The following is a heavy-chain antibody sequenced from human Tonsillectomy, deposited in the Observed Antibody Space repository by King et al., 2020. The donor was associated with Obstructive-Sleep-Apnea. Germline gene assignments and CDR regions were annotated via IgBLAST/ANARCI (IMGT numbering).Heavy chain of an antibody. J-gene: IGHJ3*01. Sequence: VQLQESGPGLVKPSETLSLTCTVSGASISSYYWSWIRQSPAKGLEWIGYIYKDGSRYYNPSLKSRVSMSIDTSESRLSLTLSSVTAAEPAIYYCATDLGDYADVFTFWGQGTMVTVSA. V-gene: IGHV4-59*01. CDR2: IYKDGSR. CDR1: GASISSYY. D-gene: IGHD4-17*01. CDR3: ATDLGDYADVFTF.